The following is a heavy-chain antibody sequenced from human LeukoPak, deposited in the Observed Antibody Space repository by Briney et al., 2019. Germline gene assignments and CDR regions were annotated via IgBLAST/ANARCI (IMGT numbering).Heavy chain of an antibody. J-gene: IGHJ4*02. Sequence: SVKVSCKASGGTFSSYAISWVRQAPGQGLEWMGRIIPIFGTANYAQKFQGRVTITTDESTSTAYLELSSLRSEDTAVYYCARGQTGTIDYWGQGTLVTVSS. CDR1: GGTFSSYA. CDR3: ARGQTGTIDY. D-gene: IGHD1-7*01. V-gene: IGHV1-69*05. CDR2: IIPIFGTA.